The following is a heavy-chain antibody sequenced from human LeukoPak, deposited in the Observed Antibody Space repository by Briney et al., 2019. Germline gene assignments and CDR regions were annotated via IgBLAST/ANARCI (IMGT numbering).Heavy chain of an antibody. CDR2: IRSKANSYAT. V-gene: IGHV3-73*01. Sequence: GGSLRLSCAASGFTFSSYAMSWVRQASGKGLEWVGRIRSKANSYATAYAASVKGRFTISRDDSKNTAYLQMNSLKTEDTAVYYCTRHLAAPDSDYWGQGTLVTVSS. J-gene: IGHJ4*02. CDR1: GFTFSSYA. D-gene: IGHD6-6*01. CDR3: TRHLAAPDSDY.